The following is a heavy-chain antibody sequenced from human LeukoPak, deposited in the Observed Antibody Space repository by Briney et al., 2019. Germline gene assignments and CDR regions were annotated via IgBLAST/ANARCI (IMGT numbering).Heavy chain of an antibody. J-gene: IGHJ4*02. CDR1: GGSISSYY. V-gene: IGHV4-59*08. CDR2: IYYSGST. CDR3: ARQSSSWPYYFDY. D-gene: IGHD6-13*01. Sequence: ASETLSLTCTVSGGSISSYYWSWIRQPPGKGLEWIGYIYYSGSTNYNPSLKSRVTISVDTSKNQFSLKLSSVTAADTAVNYCARQSSSWPYYFDYWGQGTLVTVSS.